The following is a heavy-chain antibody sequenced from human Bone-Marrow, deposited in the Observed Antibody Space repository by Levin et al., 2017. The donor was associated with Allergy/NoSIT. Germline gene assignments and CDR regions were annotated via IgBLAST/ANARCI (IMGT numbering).Heavy chain of an antibody. D-gene: IGHD1/OR15-1a*01. V-gene: IGHV3-7*01. CDR2: IRQDGSET. J-gene: IGHJ4*02. CDR3: GIFDKRNN. Sequence: TGGSLRLSCATSGLTFSRYRMTWVRQAPGKGLEWVANIRQDGSETEYVNSVKGRFIISTDNARNSLHLEMNNLRVEDTAVYFCGIFDKRNNWGQGTLVTVS. CDR1: GLTFSRYR.